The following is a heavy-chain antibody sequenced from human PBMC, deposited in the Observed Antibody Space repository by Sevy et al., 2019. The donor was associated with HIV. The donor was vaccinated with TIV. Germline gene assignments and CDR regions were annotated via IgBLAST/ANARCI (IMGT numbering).Heavy chain of an antibody. D-gene: IGHD4-17*01. CDR2: ISYDGSNK. J-gene: IGHJ4*02. CDR1: GFTFSSYG. CDR3: AKDSRGKSYGDYKYYFDY. Sequence: GGSLRLSCAASGFTFSSYGMHWVRQAPGKGLEWVAVISYDGSNKYYADSVKGRFTISRDNSKNTLYLQMNSLRAEDTAVYYCAKDSRGKSYGDYKYYFDYWGQRTLVTVSS. V-gene: IGHV3-30*18.